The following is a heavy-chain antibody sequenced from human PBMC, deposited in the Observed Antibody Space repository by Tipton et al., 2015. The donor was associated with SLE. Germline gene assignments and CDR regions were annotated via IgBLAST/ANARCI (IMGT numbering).Heavy chain of an antibody. V-gene: IGHV3-21*01. CDR1: GFSVSSNC. Sequence: SLRLSCVASGFSVSSNCMSWVRQAPGKGLEWVSSISSSSSYIYYADSVKGRFTISRDNAKNSLYLQMNSLRAEDTAVYYCAGGSSGWLFDYWGQGTLVTVSS. J-gene: IGHJ4*02. CDR2: ISSSSSYI. D-gene: IGHD6-19*01. CDR3: AGGSSGWLFDY.